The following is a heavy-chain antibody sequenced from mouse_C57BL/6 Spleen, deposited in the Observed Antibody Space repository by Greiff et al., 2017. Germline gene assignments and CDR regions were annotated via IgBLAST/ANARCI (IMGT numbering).Heavy chain of an antibody. D-gene: IGHD4-1*01. CDR1: GYTFTSYW. Sequence: QVQLKQPGAELVRPGSSVKLSCKASGYTFTSYWMHWVKQRPIQGLEWIGNIDPSDSETHYNQKFKDKATLTVDKSSSTAYMQLSSLTSEDSAVYYCARSTGTDLFDYWGQGTTLTVSS. V-gene: IGHV1-52*01. J-gene: IGHJ2*01. CDR2: IDPSDSET. CDR3: ARSTGTDLFDY.